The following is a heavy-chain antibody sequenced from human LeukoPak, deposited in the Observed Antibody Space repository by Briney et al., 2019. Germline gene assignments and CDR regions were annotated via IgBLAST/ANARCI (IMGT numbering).Heavy chain of an antibody. CDR2: ISYDGSNK. CDR3: ARSIVALED. D-gene: IGHD5-12*01. Sequence: PGRSLRLSCAASGFTFSSYAMHWVRQAPGKGLEWVAVISYDGSNKYYADSVKGRFTISRDNSKNTLYLQMNSLRAEDTAVYYCARSIVALEDWGQGTLVTVSS. CDR1: GFTFSSYA. V-gene: IGHV3-30-3*01. J-gene: IGHJ4*02.